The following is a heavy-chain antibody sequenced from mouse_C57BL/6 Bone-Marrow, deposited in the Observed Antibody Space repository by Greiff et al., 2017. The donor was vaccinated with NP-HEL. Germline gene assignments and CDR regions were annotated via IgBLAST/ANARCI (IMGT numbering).Heavy chain of an antibody. V-gene: IGHV1-66*01. CDR2: IYPGSGNT. Sequence: QVQLQQSGPELVKPGASVKISCKASGYSFTSYYIHWVKQRPGQGLEWIGWIYPGSGNTKYNEKFKGKATLTADTSSSTAYMQLSSLTSEDSAVYYCAIITTVVAPYYAMDYWGQGTSVTVSS. D-gene: IGHD1-1*01. CDR3: AIITTVVAPYYAMDY. J-gene: IGHJ4*01. CDR1: GYSFTSYY.